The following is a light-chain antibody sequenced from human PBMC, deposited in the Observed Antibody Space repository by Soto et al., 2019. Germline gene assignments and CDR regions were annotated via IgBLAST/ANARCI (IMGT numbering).Light chain of an antibody. Sequence: QSALTQPRSVSGSPGQSVTISCTGTSSDVGGYNYVSWYQQYPGKAPKLMIYDVTKRPSGVPDRFSGSKSGNTASLTISGLQAEDEADYYCCSSAGNWVFGGGTKLTVL. J-gene: IGLJ3*02. CDR2: DVT. V-gene: IGLV2-11*01. CDR3: CSSAGNWV. CDR1: SSDVGGYNY.